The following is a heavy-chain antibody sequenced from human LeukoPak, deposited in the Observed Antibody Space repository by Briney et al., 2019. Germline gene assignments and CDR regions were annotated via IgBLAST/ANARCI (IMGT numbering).Heavy chain of an antibody. CDR3: ARTRYYYNSRSYGAPYYFDY. V-gene: IGHV4-59*08. J-gene: IGHJ4*02. D-gene: IGHD3-10*01. Sequence: SETLSLTCTVSGGSISSYYWSWIRQPPGKGLEWIGYIYYSGSTNYKPSLKSRVTISVDTSKNQFSLKLSSVTAADTAVYYCARTRYYYNSRSYGAPYYFDYWGQGTLVTVSS. CDR2: IYYSGST. CDR1: GGSISSYY.